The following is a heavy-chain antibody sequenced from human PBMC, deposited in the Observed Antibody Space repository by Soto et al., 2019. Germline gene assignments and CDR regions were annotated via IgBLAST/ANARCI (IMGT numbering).Heavy chain of an antibody. CDR2: IYWDDDK. J-gene: IGHJ4*02. Sequence: QITLKESGPTLVKPTQTLTLTCTFSGFSLSTRGVGVGWIRQPPGKALEWLAVIYWDDDKRYSPSLKSRLTITKDTYKSQVVLIMTNVAPLDTATYYCARIYGSGGTCWLNDYWGQGTLVTVSS. V-gene: IGHV2-5*02. CDR3: ARIYGSGGTCWLNDY. CDR1: GFSLSTRGVG. D-gene: IGHD2-15*01.